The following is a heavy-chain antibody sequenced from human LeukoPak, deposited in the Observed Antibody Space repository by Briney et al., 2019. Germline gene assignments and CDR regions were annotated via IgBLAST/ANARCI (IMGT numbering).Heavy chain of an antibody. CDR1: GGSISSSSYY. CDR3: ARDPYISSSRYYYYMDV. J-gene: IGHJ6*03. V-gene: IGHV4-39*07. D-gene: IGHD6-6*01. CDR2: IYYSGST. Sequence: SDTLSLTCTVSGGSISSSSYYWGWIRQPPGKGLEWIGSIYYSGSTYYNPSLKSRVTISVDTSKNQFSLKLSSVTAADTAVYYCARDPYISSSRYYYYMDVWGKGTTVTVSS.